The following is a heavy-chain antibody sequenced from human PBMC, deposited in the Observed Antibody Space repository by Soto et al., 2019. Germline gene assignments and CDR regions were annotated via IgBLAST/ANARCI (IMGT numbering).Heavy chain of an antibody. D-gene: IGHD3-3*01. Sequence: SETLSLTCAVYGGSFSGYYWSWIRQPPGKGLEWIGEINHSGSTNYNPSLKSRVTISVDTSKNQFSLKLSSVTAADTAVYYCARVLRFLEWFVWLDPWGQGTLVTVS. CDR2: INHSGST. CDR3: ARVLRFLEWFVWLDP. J-gene: IGHJ5*02. CDR1: GGSFSGYY. V-gene: IGHV4-34*01.